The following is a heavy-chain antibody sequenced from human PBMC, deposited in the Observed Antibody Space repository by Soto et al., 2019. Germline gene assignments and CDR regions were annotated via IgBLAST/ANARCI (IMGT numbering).Heavy chain of an antibody. CDR2: IYWNDDK. Sequence: QITLKESGPTLVKPTQTLTLTCTYSGFSLSTTGVGVGWIRQPPGKALEWLGIIYWNDDKRYSPSLKNRFTLTSEISKSQVVLTMTNMDPVDTATYYCAHTWGLPFDYWGQGTLVIVSS. J-gene: IGHJ4*02. CDR3: AHTWGLPFDY. D-gene: IGHD3-16*01. CDR1: GFSLSTTGVG. V-gene: IGHV2-5*01.